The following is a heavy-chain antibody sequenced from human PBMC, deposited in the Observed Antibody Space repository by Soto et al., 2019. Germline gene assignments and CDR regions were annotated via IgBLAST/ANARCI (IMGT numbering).Heavy chain of an antibody. Sequence: QVLLVQSGAEVKKPGSSVKISCKASGGSFGNSAINWVRQTPGQGLEWLGGFIPVYRTLNYAQKFQGRVTITADEATGTAYMTLSSLASHDTAVYYCATGVIWIGYFTVDSWGQGTRVTVSS. CDR2: FIPVYRTL. V-gene: IGHV1-69*01. J-gene: IGHJ4*02. D-gene: IGHD3-3*01. CDR1: GGSFGNSA. CDR3: ATGVIWIGYFTVDS.